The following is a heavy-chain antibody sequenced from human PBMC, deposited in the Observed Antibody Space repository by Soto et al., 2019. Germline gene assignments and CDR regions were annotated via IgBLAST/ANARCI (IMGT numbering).Heavy chain of an antibody. Sequence: SETLSLTCTVSGGSISSSSYYWGWIRQPPGKGLEWIGSIYYSGSTYYNPSLKSRVTISVDTSKNQFSLKLSSVTAADTAVYYFSIHECVLRFLECPKGGPFDPWGQGTLVTVSS. J-gene: IGHJ5*02. D-gene: IGHD3-3*01. CDR2: IYYSGST. CDR3: SIHECVLRFLECPKGGPFDP. V-gene: IGHV4-39*01. CDR1: GGSISSSSYY.